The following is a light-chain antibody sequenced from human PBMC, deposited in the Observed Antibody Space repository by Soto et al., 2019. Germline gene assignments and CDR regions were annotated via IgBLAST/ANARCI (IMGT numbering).Light chain of an antibody. J-gene: IGLJ3*02. CDR3: SSYTTTSTLV. V-gene: IGLV2-14*01. CDR2: EVR. Sequence: QSVLTQPASVSGSPGQSITIACTGTNRDVGSYNLVSWYQQRPGEAPKLIISEVRNRPSGISYRFTGSKSGSTASLTISGLQAEDEADYYCSSYTTTSTLVFGGGTRSPS. CDR1: NRDVGSYNL.